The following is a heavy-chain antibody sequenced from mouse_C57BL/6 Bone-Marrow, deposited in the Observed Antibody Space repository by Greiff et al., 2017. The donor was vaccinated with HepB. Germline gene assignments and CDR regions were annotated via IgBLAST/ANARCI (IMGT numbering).Heavy chain of an antibody. V-gene: IGHV3-6*01. Sequence: EVKLQESGPGLVKPSQSLSLTCSVTGYSITSGYYWNWIRQFPGNKLEWMGYISYDGSNNYNPSLKNRISITRDTSKNQFFLKLNSVTTEDTATDYCARENYSDDVDYWGQGTTLTVSS. J-gene: IGHJ2*01. CDR3: ARENYSDDVDY. D-gene: IGHD2-12*01. CDR1: GYSITSGYY. CDR2: ISYDGSN.